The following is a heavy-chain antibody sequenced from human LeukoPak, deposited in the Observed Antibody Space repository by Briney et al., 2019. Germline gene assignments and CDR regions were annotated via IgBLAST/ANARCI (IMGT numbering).Heavy chain of an antibody. CDR2: IRYDGTDK. CDR1: GFTFSGYG. J-gene: IGHJ4*02. Sequence: GGSLRLSCAASGFTFSGYGMHWVRQAPGKGLEWVAFIRYDGTDKYYAGSVKGRFTISRDNSKNTLYLQMNSLRAEDTAVYYCAKLQLYYDILTGPLVDHWGQGTLVTVSS. V-gene: IGHV3-30*02. D-gene: IGHD3-9*01. CDR3: AKLQLYYDILTGPLVDH.